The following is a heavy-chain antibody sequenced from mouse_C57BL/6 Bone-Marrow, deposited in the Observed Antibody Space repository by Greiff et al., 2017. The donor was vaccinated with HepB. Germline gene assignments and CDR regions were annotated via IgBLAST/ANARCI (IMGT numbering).Heavy chain of an antibody. CDR3: ARGIYYGNYYFDY. V-gene: IGHV1-64*01. Sequence: QVQLQQPGAELVKPGASVKLSCKASGYTFTSYWMHWVKQRPGQGLEWIGMIHPNSGSTNYNEKFKSKATLTVDKCSSTAYMQLSSLTSEDSAVYYCARGIYYGNYYFDYWGQGTTLTVSS. D-gene: IGHD2-1*01. J-gene: IGHJ2*01. CDR1: GYTFTSYW. CDR2: IHPNSGST.